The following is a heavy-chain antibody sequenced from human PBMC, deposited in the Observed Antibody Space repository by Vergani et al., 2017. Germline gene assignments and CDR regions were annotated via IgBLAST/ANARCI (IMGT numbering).Heavy chain of an antibody. Sequence: QVRLQESGPGLVKPSETLSLTCSVSGGSMSGYYWSWIRQPPGKELEWMGYVSFRGDTLYDPSVKGRMTISLNTSSNQFSLYLTSVTAADTAIYFCARTESFILRYFHWALWGQGTLVTVSS. CDR3: ARTESFILRYFHWAL. CDR1: GGSMSGYY. V-gene: IGHV4-59*01. J-gene: IGHJ4*02. CDR2: VSFRGDT. D-gene: IGHD3-9*01.